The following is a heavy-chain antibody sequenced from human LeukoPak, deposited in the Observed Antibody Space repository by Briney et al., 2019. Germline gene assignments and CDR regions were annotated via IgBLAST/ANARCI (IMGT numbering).Heavy chain of an antibody. CDR1: GFTFNTYT. V-gene: IGHV3-48*01. J-gene: IGHJ4*02. Sequence: GGSLRLSCAASGFTFNTYTMNWVRQAPGKGLEWVSYISGSSGIIDYADSVRGRFTISRDNAKNSLYLQMNSLRAEDTAVYYCARGFTYYESSGQDPFDYWGQGTLVTVSS. CDR2: ISGSSGII. D-gene: IGHD3-22*01. CDR3: ARGFTYYESSGQDPFDY.